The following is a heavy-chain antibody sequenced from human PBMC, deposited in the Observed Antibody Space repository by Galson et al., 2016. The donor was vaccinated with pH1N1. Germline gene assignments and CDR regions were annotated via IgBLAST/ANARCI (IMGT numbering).Heavy chain of an antibody. Sequence: QSGAEVKKPGDSLRISCKGSGYSFTAFWIAWVRQMPGKGLEWMGIIYPGDSDTRYSPSFQGQVTISVDKSITTAYLQWSSLKASDTAMHYCALSPIGTRRNWFAPWGQGTRVIVSS. V-gene: IGHV5-51*03. J-gene: IGHJ5*02. CDR2: IYPGDSDT. CDR1: GYSFTAFW. CDR3: ALSPIGTRRNWFAP. D-gene: IGHD3-10*01.